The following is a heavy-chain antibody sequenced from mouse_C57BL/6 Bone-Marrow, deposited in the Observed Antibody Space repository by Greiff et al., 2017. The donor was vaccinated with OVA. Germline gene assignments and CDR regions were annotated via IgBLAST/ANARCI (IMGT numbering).Heavy chain of an antibody. CDR3: AKVGLRPYFDV. D-gene: IGHD2-4*01. J-gene: IGHJ1*03. V-gene: IGHV2-4*01. CDR2: IWSGGST. CDR1: GFSLTSYG. Sequence: VKLMESGPGLVQPSQSLSITCTVSGFSLTSYGVHWVRQPPGKGLEWLGVIWSGGSTDYNAAFISRLSISKDNSKSQVFFKMNSLQADDTAIYYCAKVGLRPYFDVWGTGTTVTVSS.